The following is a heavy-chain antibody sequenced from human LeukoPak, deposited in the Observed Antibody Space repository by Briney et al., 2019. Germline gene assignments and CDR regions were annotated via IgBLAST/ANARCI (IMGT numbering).Heavy chain of an antibody. V-gene: IGHV3-33*01. CDR1: GFTFSSYG. Sequence: AGVSLRLSCAASGFTFSSYGMHWVRQAPGKGLEWVAVIWYDGSNKYCADSVEGRFTISRDNSKNTLYLHMTSMRAEDTAVYYCARAAWSYSSSWYRYYFDYWGQGTLVTVSS. CDR2: IWYDGSNK. CDR3: ARAAWSYSSSWYRYYFDY. D-gene: IGHD6-13*01. J-gene: IGHJ4*02.